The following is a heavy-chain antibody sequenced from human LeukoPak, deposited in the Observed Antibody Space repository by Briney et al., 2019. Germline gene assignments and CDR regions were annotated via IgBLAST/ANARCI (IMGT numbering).Heavy chain of an antibody. D-gene: IGHD3-9*01. CDR2: IIPIFGTA. CDR3: ARAVYDISTGPKQDDAFDI. Sequence: ASVKVSCKASGGTFSSYAISWVRQAPGQGLEWMGGIIPIFGTANYAQKFQGRVTITADESTSTAYMELSSLRSEDTAVYYCARAVYDISTGPKQDDAFDIWGQGTMVTVSS. CDR1: GGTFSSYA. V-gene: IGHV1-69*13. J-gene: IGHJ3*02.